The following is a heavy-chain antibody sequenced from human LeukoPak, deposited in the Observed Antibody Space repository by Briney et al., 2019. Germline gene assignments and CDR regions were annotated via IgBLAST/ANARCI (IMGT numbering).Heavy chain of an antibody. CDR1: GFTFSSYG. Sequence: PGGSLRLSCAASGFTFSSYGMHWARQAPGKGLEWVAIMWYDGSNKYYTDSVKGRFTISRDNSKNTLYLQMNSLRVEDTAVYYCAREDTALVIAYWGQGTLVTVSS. V-gene: IGHV3-33*01. CDR3: AREDTALVIAY. J-gene: IGHJ4*02. CDR2: MWYDGSNK. D-gene: IGHD5-18*01.